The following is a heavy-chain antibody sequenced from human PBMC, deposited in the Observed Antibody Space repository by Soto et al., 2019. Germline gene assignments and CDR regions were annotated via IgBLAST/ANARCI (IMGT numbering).Heavy chain of an antibody. CDR3: AHSFDYVWGSYRYIYFDY. V-gene: IGHV2-5*01. D-gene: IGHD3-16*02. J-gene: IGHJ4*02. CDR1: GFSLSTSGVG. CDR2: IYWNDDK. Sequence: QITLKESGPTLVNPTQTLTLTCTFSGFSLSTSGVGVGWIRQPPGKALEWLALIYWNDDKRYSPSLKSRLTITKDTSKNQVVLTMTNMDPVDTATYYCAHSFDYVWGSYRYIYFDYWGQATLVTVSS.